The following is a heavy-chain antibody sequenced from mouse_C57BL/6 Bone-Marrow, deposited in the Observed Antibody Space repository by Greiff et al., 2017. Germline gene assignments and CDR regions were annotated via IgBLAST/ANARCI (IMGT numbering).Heavy chain of an antibody. V-gene: IGHV5-9-1*02. CDR1: GFTFSSYA. CDR2: ISSGGDYI. CDR3: TRASYYYGSSYGGAMDY. D-gene: IGHD1-1*01. J-gene: IGHJ4*01. Sequence: EVKLVESGEGLVKPGGSLKLSCAASGFTFSSYAMSWVRQTPEKRLEWVAYISSGGDYIYYADTVKGRFTISRDNARNTLYLQMSSLKSEDTAMYYCTRASYYYGSSYGGAMDYWGQGTSVTVSS.